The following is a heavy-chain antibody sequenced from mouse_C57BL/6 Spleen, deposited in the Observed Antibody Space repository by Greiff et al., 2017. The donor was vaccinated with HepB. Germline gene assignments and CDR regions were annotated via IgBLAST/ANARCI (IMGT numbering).Heavy chain of an antibody. J-gene: IGHJ2*01. V-gene: IGHV1-22*01. D-gene: IGHD1-1*01. Sequence: EVQLRQSGPELVKPGASVKMSCKASGYTFTDYNMHWVKQSHGKSLEWIGYINPNNGGTSYNQKFKGKATLTVNKSSSTAYMELRSLTSEDSAVYYCARRRVLPYYFDYWGQGTTLTVSS. CDR3: ARRRVLPYYFDY. CDR1: GYTFTDYN. CDR2: INPNNGGT.